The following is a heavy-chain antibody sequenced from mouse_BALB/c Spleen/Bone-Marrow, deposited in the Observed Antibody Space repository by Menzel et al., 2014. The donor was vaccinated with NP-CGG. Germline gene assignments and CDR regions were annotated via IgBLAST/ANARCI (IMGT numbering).Heavy chain of an antibody. V-gene: IGHV14-3*02. Sequence: VQLQQSGAELVKPGASVKLSCTASGFNLKDTYMHWVKQRPEQGLEWIGRIDPANGNTKYDPKFQDKATITADTSSNTAYLQLSSMTSEDAAVYYCAGYQVGTYFDYWGQGTTLTVSS. CDR2: IDPANGNT. D-gene: IGHD1-1*01. J-gene: IGHJ2*01. CDR3: AGYQVGTYFDY. CDR1: GFNLKDTY.